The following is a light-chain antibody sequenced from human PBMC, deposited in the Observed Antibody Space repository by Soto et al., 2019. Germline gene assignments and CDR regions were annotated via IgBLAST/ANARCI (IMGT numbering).Light chain of an antibody. CDR3: QQYGGSPRT. CDR2: GAS. J-gene: IGKJ1*01. V-gene: IGKV3-20*01. CDR1: QSVSSSY. Sequence: EIVLTQSPGTLSLSPGERVTLSCRASQSVSSSYLAWYQQKPGQAPRLLIYGASSRATGIPDRFSGSGSGTDFTLTISRLEPEDFAVYYCQQYGGSPRTFGQGTKVDIK.